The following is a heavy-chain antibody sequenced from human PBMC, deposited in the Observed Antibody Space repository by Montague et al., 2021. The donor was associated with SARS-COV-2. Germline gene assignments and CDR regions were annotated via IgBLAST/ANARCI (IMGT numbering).Heavy chain of an antibody. Sequence: SETLSLTCTASGDSMNNYYWSWIRKPPGKGLEWIGYINNSRSTHYNSSLQSRVTLSIDTSKNQFSLTLTSVTAADTAMYFCARASIYRSSGYAYGDYWGQGTLVTVSS. CDR1: GDSMNNYY. CDR2: INNSRST. J-gene: IGHJ4*02. D-gene: IGHD6-13*01. CDR3: ARASIYRSSGYAYGDY. V-gene: IGHV4-59*01.